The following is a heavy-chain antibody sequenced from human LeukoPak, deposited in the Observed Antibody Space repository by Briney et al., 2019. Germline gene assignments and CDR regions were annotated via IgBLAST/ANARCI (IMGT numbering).Heavy chain of an antibody. J-gene: IGHJ4*02. V-gene: IGHV3-7*03. Sequence: PGGFLRLSCAASGFTFSSYWMSWVRQAPGKGLEWVANIKQDGSEKYYVDSVKGRFTISRDNAQNSLHLQMNSLRAEDTAVYYCARLSSGWYGDFDYWGQGTLVTVSS. CDR2: IKQDGSEK. CDR1: GFTFSSYW. CDR3: ARLSSGWYGDFDY. D-gene: IGHD6-19*01.